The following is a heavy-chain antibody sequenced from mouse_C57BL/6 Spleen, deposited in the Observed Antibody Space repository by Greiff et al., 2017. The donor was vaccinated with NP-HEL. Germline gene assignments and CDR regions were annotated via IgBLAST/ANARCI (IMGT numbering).Heavy chain of an antibody. CDR3: ARRLDSSGYYAMDY. CDR1: GFTFSDYG. Sequence: DVHLVESGGGLVKPGGSLKLSCAASGFTFSDYGMHWVRQAPEKGLEWVAYISSGSSTIYYADTVKGRFTISRDNAKNTLFLQMTSLRSEDTAMYYCARRLDSSGYYAMDYWGQGTSVTVSS. J-gene: IGHJ4*01. CDR2: ISSGSSTI. D-gene: IGHD3-2*02. V-gene: IGHV5-17*01.